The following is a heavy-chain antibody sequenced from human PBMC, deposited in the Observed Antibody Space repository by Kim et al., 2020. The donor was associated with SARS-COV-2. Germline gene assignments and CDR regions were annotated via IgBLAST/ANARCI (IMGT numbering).Heavy chain of an antibody. J-gene: IGHJ4*02. Sequence: ASVKVSCKASGYTFTAYYMHWVRQAPGQGLEWMGWIIPNSGGTNYAQKFQGRVTMTRDTSISTAYLELSSLKSDDTAVYYCARVGGTTNCPSGDYWGQGTLVTVSS. CDR1: GYTFTAYY. V-gene: IGHV1-2*02. D-gene: IGHD2-2*01. CDR2: IIPNSGGT. CDR3: ARVGGTTNCPSGDY.